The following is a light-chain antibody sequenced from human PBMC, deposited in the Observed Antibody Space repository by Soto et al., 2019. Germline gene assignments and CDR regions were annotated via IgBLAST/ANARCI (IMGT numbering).Light chain of an antibody. V-gene: IGLV2-23*01. CDR1: SSDVGSYNL. J-gene: IGLJ3*02. CDR2: EGS. Sequence: QSALTQPASVSGSPGQSITISCTGTSSDVGSYNLVSWYQQHPGKAPKLMIYEGSKRPSGVSNRFSGSNSGNTASLTISGLQPEDEADYYYCSYAGRGVFGGRTKLTVL. CDR3: CSYAGRGV.